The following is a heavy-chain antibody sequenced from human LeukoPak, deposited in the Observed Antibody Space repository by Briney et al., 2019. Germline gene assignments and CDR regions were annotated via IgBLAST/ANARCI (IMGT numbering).Heavy chain of an antibody. Sequence: QTGGSLRLSCAASGFTFSSYAMRWVRQAPGKGLEWVSAISGSGGSTYYADSVKGRFSISRDNSKNTLYLQMNSLRAEDTAVYYCARLRIVATIGYYYMDVWGKGTTVTVSS. CDR1: GFTFSSYA. J-gene: IGHJ6*03. V-gene: IGHV3-23*01. CDR3: ARLRIVATIGYYYMDV. CDR2: ISGSGGST. D-gene: IGHD5-12*01.